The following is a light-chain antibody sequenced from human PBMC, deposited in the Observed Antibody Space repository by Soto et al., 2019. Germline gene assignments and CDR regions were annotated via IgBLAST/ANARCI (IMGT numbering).Light chain of an antibody. CDR1: QSVSSSY. J-gene: IGKJ4*01. CDR2: GAS. Sequence: EIVLTQSPGTLSLSPGERATLSCRASQSVSSSYLAWYQQKPGQAPRLLIYGASSRATGIPDRFSGGGSGTDFTLTISRREPEVFAVYYCQQYGSSPGLTFGGGTKVDIK. CDR3: QQYGSSPGLT. V-gene: IGKV3-20*01.